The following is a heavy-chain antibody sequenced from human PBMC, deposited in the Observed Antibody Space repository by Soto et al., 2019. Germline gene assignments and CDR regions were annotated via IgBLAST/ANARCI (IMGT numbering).Heavy chain of an antibody. J-gene: IGHJ6*02. CDR3: ARGDSTDCSNGVCSFFYNHDMDV. D-gene: IGHD2-8*01. CDR1: GGSISSGGYY. CDR2: IYYSGST. V-gene: IGHV4-31*03. Sequence: PSETLSLTCTVSGGSISSGGYYWSWIRQHPGKGLEWIGYIYYSGSTYYNPSLKSRVTISVDTSKNQFSMELTRLTSDDTAIYYCARGDSTDCSNGVCSFFYNHDMDVWGQGTTVTVSS.